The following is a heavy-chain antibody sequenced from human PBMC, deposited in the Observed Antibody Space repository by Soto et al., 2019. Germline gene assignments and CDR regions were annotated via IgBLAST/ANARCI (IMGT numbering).Heavy chain of an antibody. CDR2: LSYDGSNK. J-gene: IGHJ5*02. V-gene: IGHV3-30*18. D-gene: IGHD3-10*01. Sequence: QVQLVESGGGVVQPGRSLRLSCAASGFTFSSYGMHWVRQAPGKGLEWVADLSYDGSNKYYADSVKGRFTISRDNSKNSLYLQLNSLRAEDTAVYYCAKDAGWVYGSEINWFDPWGQGTLVTVSS. CDR1: GFTFSSYG. CDR3: AKDAGWVYGSEINWFDP.